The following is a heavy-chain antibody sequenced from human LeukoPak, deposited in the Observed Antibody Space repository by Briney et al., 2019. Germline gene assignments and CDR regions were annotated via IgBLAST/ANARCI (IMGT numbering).Heavy chain of an antibody. D-gene: IGHD3-22*01. V-gene: IGHV4-59*01. CDR2: IYYSGST. Sequence: SETLSLTCTVSGGSISSYYWSWIRQPPGKGLEWIGYIYYSGSTNYNPSLKSRVTISVDTSKNQFSLKLSSVTAADTAVYYCARAVDYYDSSGYWVAGYYYYYMDVWGKGTTVTVSS. CDR1: GGSISSYY. J-gene: IGHJ6*03. CDR3: ARAVDYYDSSGYWVAGYYYYYMDV.